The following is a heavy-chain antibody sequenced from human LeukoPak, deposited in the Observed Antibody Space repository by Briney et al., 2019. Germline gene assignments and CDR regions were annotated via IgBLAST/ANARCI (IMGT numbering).Heavy chain of an antibody. CDR3: AKDRIPVAGRQDIWDY. CDR1: GFTFSNYA. J-gene: IGHJ4*02. Sequence: GGSLRLSCVGAGFTFSNYAMTWVRQAPGEGLGWVSGISGSGDRTYYADSVKGRFTISRDNSKNTLYLQMNSLTDDDSAVYYCAKDRIPVAGRQDIWDYWGQGTLVTVSS. D-gene: IGHD6-19*01. V-gene: IGHV3-23*01. CDR2: ISGSGDRT.